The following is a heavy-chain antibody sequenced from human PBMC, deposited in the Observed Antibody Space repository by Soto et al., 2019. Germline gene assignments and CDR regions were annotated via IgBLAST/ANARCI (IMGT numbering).Heavy chain of an antibody. CDR3: ARGMVRGVIITCGMDV. D-gene: IGHD3-10*01. J-gene: IGHJ6*02. Sequence: EASVKVSCKASGGTFSSYAISWVRQAPGQGLEWMGGIIPIFGTANYAQKFQGRVTITADKSTSTAYVELSSLRSEDTAVYYCARGMVRGVIITCGMDVWGQGTTVTVSS. CDR1: GGTFSSYA. CDR2: IIPIFGTA. V-gene: IGHV1-69*06.